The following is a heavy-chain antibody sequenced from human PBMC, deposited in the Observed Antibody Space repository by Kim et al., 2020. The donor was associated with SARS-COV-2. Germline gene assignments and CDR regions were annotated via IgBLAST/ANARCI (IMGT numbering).Heavy chain of an antibody. D-gene: IGHD5-12*01. V-gene: IGHV3-30*18. CDR1: GFTFSDYG. J-gene: IGHJ6*03. CDR3: AKDMVAKNYFYYYMDV. Sequence: GGSLRLSCSPSGFTFSDYGMHWVRQAPGKGLEWVAVISFDGSDKHYADSVKGRFTISRDNSKNTLNLQMNSLRGEDTAVYFCAKDMVAKNYFYYYMDVWGKGTTVTVSS. CDR2: ISFDGSDK.